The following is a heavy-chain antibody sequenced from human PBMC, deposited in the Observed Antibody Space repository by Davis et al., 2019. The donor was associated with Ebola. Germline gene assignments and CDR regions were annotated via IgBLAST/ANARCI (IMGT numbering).Heavy chain of an antibody. CDR1: GFTFSNAW. D-gene: IGHD2-2*01. CDR3: TTEALYCSSTSCYPGGY. V-gene: IGHV3-15*01. J-gene: IGHJ4*02. CDR2: IKSKTDGGTT. Sequence: GESLKISCAASGFTFSNAWMSWVRQAPGKGLEWVGRIKSKTDGGTTDYAAPVKGRFTISRDDSKNTLYLQMNSLKTEDTAVYYCTTEALYCSSTSCYPGGYWGQGTLVTVSS.